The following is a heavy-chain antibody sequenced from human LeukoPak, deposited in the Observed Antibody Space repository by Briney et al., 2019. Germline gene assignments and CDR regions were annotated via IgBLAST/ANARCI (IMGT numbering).Heavy chain of an antibody. V-gene: IGHV3-30*18. CDR3: AKGGYSYSSDY. J-gene: IGHJ4*02. CDR1: GFTFSSYG. Sequence: GRSLRLSCAASGFTFSSYGMHWVRQAPGKGLEWVAVISYDGSNKYYADSVKGRFTISRDNSKNTLYLQMNSLRAEDTAVYYCAKGGYSYSSDYWGQGTLVTVSS. CDR2: ISYDGSNK. D-gene: IGHD5-18*01.